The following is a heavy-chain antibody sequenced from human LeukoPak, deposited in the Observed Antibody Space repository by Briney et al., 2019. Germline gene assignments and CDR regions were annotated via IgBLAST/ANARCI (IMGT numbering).Heavy chain of an antibody. CDR3: ASDRGYSSGWDY. CDR1: GGTFSSYA. J-gene: IGHJ4*02. Sequence: SVKVSCKASGGTFSSYAISWVRQAPGQGLERMGGIIPIFGTANYAQKFQGRVTITADESTSTAYMELSSLRSEDTAVYYCASDRGYSSGWDYWGQGTLVTVSS. D-gene: IGHD6-19*01. CDR2: IIPIFGTA. V-gene: IGHV1-69*13.